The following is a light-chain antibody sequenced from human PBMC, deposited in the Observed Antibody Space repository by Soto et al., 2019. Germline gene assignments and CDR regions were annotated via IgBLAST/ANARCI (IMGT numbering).Light chain of an antibody. Sequence: QSVLTQPASVSGSPGQSITISCTGTSSDVGGYDYVSWYQQHPGKAPKVIIYEVSNRPSGVSTRFSGSKSGNTASLTISGIQAEDEADYYCTSYTSSNTLVFGGGTKLTVL. V-gene: IGLV2-14*01. CDR2: EVS. CDR1: SSDVGGYDY. J-gene: IGLJ2*01. CDR3: TSYTSSNTLV.